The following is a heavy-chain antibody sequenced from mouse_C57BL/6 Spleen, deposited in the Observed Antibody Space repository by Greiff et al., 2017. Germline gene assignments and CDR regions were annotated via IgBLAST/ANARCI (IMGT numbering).Heavy chain of an antibody. Sequence: EVQRVESEGGLVQPGSSMKLSCTASGFTFSDYYMAWVRQVPEKGLEWVANINYDGSSTYYLDSLKSRFIISRDNAKNILYLQMSSLKSEDTATYYCARVDYDVGYFDYWGQGTTLTVSS. CDR1: GFTFSDYY. J-gene: IGHJ2*01. D-gene: IGHD2-4*01. CDR3: ARVDYDVGYFDY. CDR2: INYDGSST. V-gene: IGHV5-16*01.